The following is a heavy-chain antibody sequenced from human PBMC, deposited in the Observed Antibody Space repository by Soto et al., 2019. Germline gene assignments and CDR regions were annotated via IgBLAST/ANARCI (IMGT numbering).Heavy chain of an antibody. J-gene: IGHJ4*02. V-gene: IGHV4-31*03. CDR1: GGSISSGGYY. D-gene: IGHD3-16*02. Sequence: SETLSLTCTVSGGSISSGGYYWSWIRQHPGKGLEWIGYIYYSGSTYYNPSLKSRVTISVDTSKNQFSLKLSSVTAADTAVYYCARVRLGELSSLFDYWGRGTLVTVSS. CDR3: ARVRLGELSSLFDY. CDR2: IYYSGST.